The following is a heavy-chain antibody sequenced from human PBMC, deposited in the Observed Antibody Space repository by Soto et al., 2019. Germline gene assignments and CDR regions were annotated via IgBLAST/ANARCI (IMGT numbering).Heavy chain of an antibody. D-gene: IGHD6-6*01. Sequence: QVQLLQSGAEVKKPGASVKVSCKASGYTFTNYGITWVRQAPGQGLEWRGWISAYNGDTHYTQRIQGRVTMTTDTSTTPAYMEVRGLRSDDTGVYYWARVRQLVGYFYYYMDVWGKGTPGTVAS. CDR3: ARVRQLVGYFYYYMDV. J-gene: IGHJ6*03. CDR1: GYTFTNYG. CDR2: ISAYNGDT. V-gene: IGHV1-18*01.